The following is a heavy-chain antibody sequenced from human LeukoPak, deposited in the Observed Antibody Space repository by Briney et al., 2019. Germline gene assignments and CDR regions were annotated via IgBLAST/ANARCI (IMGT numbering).Heavy chain of an antibody. CDR2: IYTSGST. Sequence: PSETLSLTCTVSGGSISSYYWSWIRQPAGKGLEWIGRIYTSGSTNYNPSLKSRVTMSVDTSKNQFSLRLTSVTAAGTAVYYCARQDSSGWLFDHWGQGTLVTVSS. D-gene: IGHD6-19*01. CDR1: GGSISSYY. CDR3: ARQDSSGWLFDH. V-gene: IGHV4-4*07. J-gene: IGHJ4*02.